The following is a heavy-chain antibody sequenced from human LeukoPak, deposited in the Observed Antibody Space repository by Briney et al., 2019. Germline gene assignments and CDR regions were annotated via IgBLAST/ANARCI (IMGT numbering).Heavy chain of an antibody. Sequence: LPGGSLRLSCAASGFTFSSYGMHWVRQAPGKGLEWVAVISYDGSNKYYADSVKGRFTISRDNSKNTLYLQMNSLRAEDTAVYYCAKDPSFPSSGYGSLDIWGQGTMVTVSS. D-gene: IGHD3-10*01. CDR2: ISYDGSNK. V-gene: IGHV3-30*18. CDR3: AKDPSFPSSGYGSLDI. CDR1: GFTFSSYG. J-gene: IGHJ3*02.